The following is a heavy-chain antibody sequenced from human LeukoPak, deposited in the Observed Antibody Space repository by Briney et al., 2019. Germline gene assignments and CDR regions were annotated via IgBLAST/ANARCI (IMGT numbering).Heavy chain of an antibody. CDR3: ARVVPIVVVPAATGWFDP. CDR2: INHSGST. CDR1: GGSFSGYY. Sequence: SETLSLTCAVYGGSFSGYYWSWIRQPPGKGLEWIGEINHSGSTNYNPSLKSRVTISVDTSMNQFSLKLSSVTAADTAVYYCARVVPIVVVPAATGWFDPWGQGTLVTVSS. V-gene: IGHV4-34*01. J-gene: IGHJ5*02. D-gene: IGHD2-2*01.